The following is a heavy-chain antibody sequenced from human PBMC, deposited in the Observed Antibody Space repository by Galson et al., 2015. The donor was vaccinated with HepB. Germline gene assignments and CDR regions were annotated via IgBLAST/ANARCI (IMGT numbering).Heavy chain of an antibody. D-gene: IGHD3-3*01. J-gene: IGHJ5*02. CDR1: GLIVNNNY. Sequence: LRLSCAASGLIVNNNYMTWVRQAPGKGLEWVSIIFSGGTTYYADSVKGRFTISRDNSKNTLYLQMSSLRAEDTAMYYCARVWSGYVNWFDPWGQGTLVTVSS. CDR2: IFSGGTT. V-gene: IGHV3-53*01. CDR3: ARVWSGYVNWFDP.